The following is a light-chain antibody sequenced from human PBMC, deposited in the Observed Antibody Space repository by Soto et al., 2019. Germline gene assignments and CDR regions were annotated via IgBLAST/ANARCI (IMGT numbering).Light chain of an antibody. Sequence: DRQMTQSPSSLSASVGDRVTITCQASQDISNYLNWYQQKPGKAPKLLIYDVSSLETGVPSRFSGGGSGTDFTFTISSLQPEDIATYYCQQYNDLPFTFGGGTKVEIK. CDR2: DVS. CDR3: QQYNDLPFT. V-gene: IGKV1-33*01. CDR1: QDISNY. J-gene: IGKJ4*01.